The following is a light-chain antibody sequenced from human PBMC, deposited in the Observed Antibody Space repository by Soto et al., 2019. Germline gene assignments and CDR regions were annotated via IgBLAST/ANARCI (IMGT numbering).Light chain of an antibody. CDR1: VSDVGGYDS. CDR2: GVN. V-gene: IGLV2-14*03. Sequence: QSVLTQPASVSGSPGQSITISCTGTVSDVGGYDSVSWYQQHPGRAPKLIIYGVNNRPSGVSNRFSASKSADTASLTISGLQAEDEDNYYCCSYTTSTTSVFGTGTKVTVL. CDR3: CSYTTSTTSV. J-gene: IGLJ1*01.